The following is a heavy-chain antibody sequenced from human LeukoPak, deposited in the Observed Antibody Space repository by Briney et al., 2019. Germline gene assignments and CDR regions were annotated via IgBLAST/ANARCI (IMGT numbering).Heavy chain of an antibody. J-gene: IGHJ4*02. CDR3: ARQQYASGNSYYLDY. D-gene: IGHD2-2*01. V-gene: IGHV4-59*08. Sequence: PSETLSLTCSVSGGSISSYYWSWIRQPPGKGLQWIGYIYYSGSNNYNPSLKSRVTISVDTSKNQFPLKLSSVTAADTAVYYCARQQYASGNSYYLDYWGQGTRVTVSS. CDR2: IYYSGSN. CDR1: GGSISSYY.